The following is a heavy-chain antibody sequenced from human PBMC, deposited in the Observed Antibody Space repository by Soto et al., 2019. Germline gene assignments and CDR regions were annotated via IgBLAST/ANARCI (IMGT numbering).Heavy chain of an antibody. V-gene: IGHV1-18*01. Sequence: QVHLVQSGAEVKKPGASVKVSCKGSGYAFTTYGITLVRQAPGQGLEWMGWISAHNGNTNYAQKLQGRVTVTRDTPTSTAYMELRSLRSDDTAVYYCARGRYGDYWGQGALVTVSS. D-gene: IGHD1-1*01. CDR1: GYAFTTYG. CDR3: ARGRYGDY. J-gene: IGHJ4*02. CDR2: ISAHNGNT.